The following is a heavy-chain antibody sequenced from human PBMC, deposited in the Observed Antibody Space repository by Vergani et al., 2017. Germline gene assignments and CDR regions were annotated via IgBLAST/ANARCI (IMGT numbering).Heavy chain of an antibody. Sequence: QVQLPESGPGLVKPSETLSLTCTVSGGSISSYYWRWIRQPPGKGLEWIGYIYYSGSTNYNPSLKSRVTISVDTSKNQFSLKLSSVTAADTAVYYCAAAASLDYYYYMDVWGKGTTVTVSS. CDR3: AAAASLDYYYYMDV. CDR2: IYYSGST. J-gene: IGHJ6*03. V-gene: IGHV4-59*01. CDR1: GGSISSYY. D-gene: IGHD2-2*01.